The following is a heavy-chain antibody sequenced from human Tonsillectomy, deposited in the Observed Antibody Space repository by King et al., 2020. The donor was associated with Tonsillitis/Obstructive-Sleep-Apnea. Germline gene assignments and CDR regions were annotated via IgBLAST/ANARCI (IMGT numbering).Heavy chain of an antibody. Sequence: VQLVESGSELKNPGASVKVSCKASGYTFTIYAMNWVRQAPGQGLEWMGWISTNTGNPTYAQAFTGRFVFSLDTSVSTAYLQISSLKAEDTAVYYCARRYCSGGRCYYDVFDIWGQGTMVTVSS. CDR3: ARRYCSGGRCYYDVFDI. CDR1: GYTFTIYA. CDR2: ISTNTGNP. D-gene: IGHD2-15*01. J-gene: IGHJ3*02. V-gene: IGHV7-4-1*02.